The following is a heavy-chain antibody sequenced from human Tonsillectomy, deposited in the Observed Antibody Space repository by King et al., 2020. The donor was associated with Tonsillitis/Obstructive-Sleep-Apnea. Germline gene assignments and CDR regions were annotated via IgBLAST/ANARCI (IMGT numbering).Heavy chain of an antibody. CDR1: GFSPRNARMG. Sequence: TLKESGPVLVKPTETLTLTCTVSGFSPRNARMGVSWIRQPPGKALEWLAHIFSNDEKSYSTSLKSRLTISKDTSKSQVVLTMTNMDPVDTATYYRARIRVEKGNWFDPWGQGTLVTVSS. J-gene: IGHJ5*02. V-gene: IGHV2-26*01. D-gene: IGHD2-15*01. CDR3: ARIRVEKGNWFDP. CDR2: IFSNDEK.